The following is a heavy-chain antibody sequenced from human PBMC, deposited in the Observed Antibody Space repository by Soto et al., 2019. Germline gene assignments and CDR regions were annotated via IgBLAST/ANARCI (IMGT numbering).Heavy chain of an antibody. V-gene: IGHV3-23*01. J-gene: IGHJ4*02. CDR1: GFTFSRYA. Sequence: EVQLLESGGGLIQPGGSLRLSCAASGFTFSRYAMNWVRQAPGKGLEWVSSISGRGNRTFYADSVKGRFTNSRDNCKNTVDLEMNRMRVEDTAVYYCAKQSPGTGGNDFWGPGTLVTVSS. CDR2: ISGRGNRT. CDR3: AKQSPGTGGNDF. D-gene: IGHD3-16*01.